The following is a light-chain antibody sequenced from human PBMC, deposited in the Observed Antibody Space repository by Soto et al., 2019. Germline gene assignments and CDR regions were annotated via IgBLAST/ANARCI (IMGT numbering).Light chain of an antibody. CDR1: RSNIGSNS. CDR3: AAWDDNLSAWV. Sequence: QSVLTQPPSASETPGQRITISCSGSRSNIGSNSVYWYQQLSGTAPKLLIYKNNGRPSGVPDRFSGSKSGTSASLAISGLRSEDEADYYCAAWDDNLSAWVFGGGTKLTVL. CDR2: KNN. V-gene: IGLV1-47*01. J-gene: IGLJ2*01.